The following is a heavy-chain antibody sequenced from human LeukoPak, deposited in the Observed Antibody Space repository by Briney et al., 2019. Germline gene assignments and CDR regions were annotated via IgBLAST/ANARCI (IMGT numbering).Heavy chain of an antibody. CDR1: GGTFSSYA. J-gene: IGHJ3*02. CDR2: IIPIFGTA. V-gene: IGHV1-69*13. Sequence: ASVKVSCKASGGTFSSYAIHWVRRAPGQGLEWMGGIIPIFGTANYAQKFQGRVTIIADESTSTAYMELSSLRSEDTAVYYCARARSSGSYYDAFDIWGQGTMVTVSS. D-gene: IGHD1-26*01. CDR3: ARARSSGSYYDAFDI.